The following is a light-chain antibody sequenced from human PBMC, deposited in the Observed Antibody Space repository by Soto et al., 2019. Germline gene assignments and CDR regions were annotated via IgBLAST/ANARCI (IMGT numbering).Light chain of an antibody. CDR1: SSDVGAYNY. V-gene: IGLV2-14*01. CDR3: SSYASSGAVV. CDR2: EVN. Sequence: QSALTQPASVSGSPGQPITISCTGTSSDVGAYNYVSWYQLHPGKAPKLMIYEVNNRPSGVSHRFSGSKSGNTASLTFSGLQPEDEADYYCSSYASSGAVVFVGGTKVTVL. J-gene: IGLJ3*02.